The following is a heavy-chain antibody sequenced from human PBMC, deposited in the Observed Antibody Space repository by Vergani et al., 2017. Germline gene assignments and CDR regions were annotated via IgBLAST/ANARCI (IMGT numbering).Heavy chain of an antibody. CDR1: GASIRSSNYY. D-gene: IGHD6-19*01. V-gene: IGHV4-39*01. J-gene: IGHJ5*02. CDR3: ARHSTVEWLVKLGWIDP. CDR2: IYYSGST. Sequence: QLQLQESGPGLVKPSATLSLTCSVSGASIRSSNYYWGWIRQPPGKGLEWIASIYYSGSTYYNPSLKSRVTISVDTSKNQFSLKLSSGTAADTAVYFCARHSTVEWLVKLGWIDPWGKGILVTVSS.